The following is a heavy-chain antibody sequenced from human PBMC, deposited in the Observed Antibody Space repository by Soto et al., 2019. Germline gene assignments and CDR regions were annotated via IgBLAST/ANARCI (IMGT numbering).Heavy chain of an antibody. J-gene: IGHJ4*02. V-gene: IGHV1-69*06. CDR3: AREGRGKKAGYNGLVSLGY. CDR1: GSRFSNYV. Sequence: QVQLVQSGAEVKTPGSSLKVSCKVSGSRFSNYVISWVRQAPGHGLEWLGRIIPIFNSTKYEQHFQGRVPITADKSTSTASLELSSLRSDDTAVYYCAREGRGKKAGYNGLVSLGYWGQGTLVTVSS. D-gene: IGHD2-2*02. CDR2: IIPIFNST.